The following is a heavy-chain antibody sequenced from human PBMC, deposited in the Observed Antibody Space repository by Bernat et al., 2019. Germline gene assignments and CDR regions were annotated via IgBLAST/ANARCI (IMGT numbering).Heavy chain of an antibody. J-gene: IGHJ6*02. CDR2: INSDGSST. CDR1: GFTFSSYW. Sequence: EVQLVESGGGLVQPGGSLRLSCAASGFTFSSYWMHWVRQAPGKGLVWVSRINSDGSSTSYADSVKGRFTISRDNAKNTLYLQMNSLRAEDTAVYYCVRAAGTIHFLTGAQDDYYGMDVWGQGTTVTVSS. V-gene: IGHV3-74*01. D-gene: IGHD6-13*01. CDR3: VRAAGTIHFLTGAQDDYYGMDV.